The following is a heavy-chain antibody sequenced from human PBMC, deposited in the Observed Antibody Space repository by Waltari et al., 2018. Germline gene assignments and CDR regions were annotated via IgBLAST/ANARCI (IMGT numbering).Heavy chain of an antibody. CDR1: GHSISKGYS. V-gene: IGHV4-38-2*01. J-gene: IGHJ4*02. Sequence: QVQLQESGPGLVKPSETLSLTCAVSGHSISKGYSWGWIRQPPGKVMEWIGSISQRENTYFIPSLKSRFTISLDTSKSQFFLTLTSVTDADTAFYFCARQHGYGDYSFFDCWGQGALVTVSS. CDR2: ISQRENT. CDR3: ARQHGYGDYSFFDC. D-gene: IGHD4-17*01.